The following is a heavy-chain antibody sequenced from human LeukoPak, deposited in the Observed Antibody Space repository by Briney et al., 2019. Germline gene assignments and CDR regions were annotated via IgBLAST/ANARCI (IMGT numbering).Heavy chain of an antibody. CDR1: GFTFSSYG. Sequence: GGSLRLSCAASGFTFSSYGMHWVRQAPGKGLEWVAVISYDGSNKYYADSVKGRFTISRDNSKNTLYLQMNSLRAEDTAVYYCAKDPTRYDSSLRFDPWGQGTLVTVSS. CDR3: AKDPTRYDSSLRFDP. CDR2: ISYDGSNK. J-gene: IGHJ5*02. V-gene: IGHV3-30*18. D-gene: IGHD3-22*01.